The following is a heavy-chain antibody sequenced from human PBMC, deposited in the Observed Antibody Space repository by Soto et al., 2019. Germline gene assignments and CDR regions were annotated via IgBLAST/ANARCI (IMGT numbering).Heavy chain of an antibody. Sequence: SETLSLTCTVSGGSMSSYYWSWIRQPAGKGLEWIGRIYTSGSTNYNPSLKSRVTMSVDTSKNQFSLKLSSVTAADTAVYYCARGIAVAGDLIYYYYYGMDVWGQGTTVTVSS. CDR1: GGSMSSYY. CDR3: ARGIAVAGDLIYYYYYGMDV. V-gene: IGHV4-4*07. J-gene: IGHJ6*02. D-gene: IGHD6-19*01. CDR2: IYTSGST.